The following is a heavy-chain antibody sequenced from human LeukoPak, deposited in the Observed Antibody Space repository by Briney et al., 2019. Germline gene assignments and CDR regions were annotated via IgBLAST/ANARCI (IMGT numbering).Heavy chain of an antibody. D-gene: IGHD3-10*01. CDR1: GYTFTSYD. CDR3: AIYMVRGVYYFDY. J-gene: IGHJ4*02. V-gene: IGHV1-8*01. Sequence: ASVKVSCKASGYTFTSYDINWVRQATGQGLEWMGWMNPNSGNTGYAQKFQGRVTMTRNTSISTAYMELSSLRSEDTAVYYCAIYMVRGVYYFDYWGQGTLVTVSS. CDR2: MNPNSGNT.